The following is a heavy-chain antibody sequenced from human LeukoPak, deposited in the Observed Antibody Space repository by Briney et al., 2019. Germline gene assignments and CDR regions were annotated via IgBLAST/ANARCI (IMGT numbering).Heavy chain of an antibody. D-gene: IGHD5-12*01. CDR1: GFTFSSYA. CDR3: ARDLSGPLDY. CDR2: VTGSGINT. Sequence: PGGSLRLSCAASGFTFSSYAMSWVRQAPGKGLEWVSVVTGSGINTDYADSVKGRFTISRDNSKNTLYLQMNSLRAEDTAVYYCARDLSGPLDYWGQGTLVTVSS. V-gene: IGHV3-23*01. J-gene: IGHJ4*02.